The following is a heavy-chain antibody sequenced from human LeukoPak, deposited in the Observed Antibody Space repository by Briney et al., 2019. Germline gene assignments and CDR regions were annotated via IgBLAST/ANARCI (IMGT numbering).Heavy chain of an antibody. V-gene: IGHV1-2*02. J-gene: IGHJ4*02. CDR2: ISPNSDDT. Sequence: GASVKIPCKASGYTFTGYYLHWVRQAPGQGLEWMGWISPNSDDTNYAQKFRGRVNMTRDTSISTAYMELSRLGSDDTAIYYCARGGFDYWGQGTLVTVSS. CDR1: GYTFTGYY. CDR3: ARGGFDY.